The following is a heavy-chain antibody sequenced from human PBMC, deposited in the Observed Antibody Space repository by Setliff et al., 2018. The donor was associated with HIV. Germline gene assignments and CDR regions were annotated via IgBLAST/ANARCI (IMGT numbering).Heavy chain of an antibody. V-gene: IGHV1-46*01. Sequence: ASVKVSCKASGYTFTNYYIHWVRQAPGQGLEWLGMVNPSGGSTAYAQKFQGRVTMTKDTSTNTFYMDLSGLRSDDTAVYYCARDRTAGNTYDYPYRGQGTLVTVSS. J-gene: IGHJ4*02. CDR1: GYTFTNYY. D-gene: IGHD3-16*01. CDR3: ARDRTAGNTYDYPY. CDR2: VNPSGGST.